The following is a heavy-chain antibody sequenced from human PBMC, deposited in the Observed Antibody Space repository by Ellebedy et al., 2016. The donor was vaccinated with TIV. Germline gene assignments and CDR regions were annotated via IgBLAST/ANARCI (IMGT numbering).Heavy chain of an antibody. V-gene: IGHV1-18*01. D-gene: IGHD6-13*01. CDR1: GYTFTTYD. Sequence: AASVKVSCKASGYTFTTYDINWMRQATGQGLEWMGWISVYNGNTNYEQKLQGRVTVTTDTSTSTAYMELRSLRSDDTAVYYCAREQRSLGYRYFDYWGQGTLVTVSS. J-gene: IGHJ4*02. CDR2: ISVYNGNT. CDR3: AREQRSLGYRYFDY.